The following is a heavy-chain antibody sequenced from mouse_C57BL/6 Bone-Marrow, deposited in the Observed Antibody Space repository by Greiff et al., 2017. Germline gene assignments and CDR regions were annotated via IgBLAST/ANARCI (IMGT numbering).Heavy chain of an antibody. CDR3: ARSPTIYYYGSSFFDY. CDR1: GYTFTSYW. J-gene: IGHJ2*01. D-gene: IGHD1-1*01. V-gene: IGHV1-52*01. Sequence: QVQLQQPGAELVRPGSSVKLSCKASGYTFTSYWMHWVKQRPIQGLEWIGNIDPSDSETHYNQKFKDKATLTVDKSSSTAYTQLSSLTSEDSAVYYCARSPTIYYYGSSFFDYWGQGTTLTVSS. CDR2: IDPSDSET.